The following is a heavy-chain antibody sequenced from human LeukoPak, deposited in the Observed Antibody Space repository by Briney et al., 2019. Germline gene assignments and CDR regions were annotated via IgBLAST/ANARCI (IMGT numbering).Heavy chain of an antibody. CDR3: AKEGGDLLTGFYS. Sequence: GGSLRLSCAASGFTFSSYAMSWVRQAPGKGLEWVSAISGSGGNIYHADSVKGRFTISRDNSKNTLYLQMNSLRAEDTAVYYCAKEGGDLLTGFYSWGQGILVTVSS. CDR2: ISGSGGNI. D-gene: IGHD3-9*01. J-gene: IGHJ4*02. CDR1: GFTFSSYA. V-gene: IGHV3-23*01.